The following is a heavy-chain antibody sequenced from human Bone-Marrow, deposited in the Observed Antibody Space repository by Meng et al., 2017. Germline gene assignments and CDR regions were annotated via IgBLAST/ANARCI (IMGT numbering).Heavy chain of an antibody. CDR2: IYPGDSDT. CDR1: EYSFTSYF. Sequence: GGSLRLSCQGFEYSFTSYFIAWVRQMPGKGLEWMGSIYPGDSDTRYSPSFQGQVTISVDKSINTAYLQWGSLKASDSGMYFCARVGTTFSSAFPHWGQGTLVTVSS. J-gene: IGHJ1*01. CDR3: ARVGTTFSSAFPH. V-gene: IGHV5-51*01. D-gene: IGHD6-19*01.